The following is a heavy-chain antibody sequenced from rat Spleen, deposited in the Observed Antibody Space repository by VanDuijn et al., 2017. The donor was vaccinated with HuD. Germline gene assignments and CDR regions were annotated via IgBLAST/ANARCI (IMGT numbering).Heavy chain of an antibody. D-gene: IGHD5-1*01. J-gene: IGHJ2*01. CDR2: IWTGGST. V-gene: IGHV2-30*01. Sequence: QVQLKESGPGLVQPSQTLSLTCTVSGFSLTSYNVHWVRQPTGKGLEWMGIIWTGGSTDYNSALKSRLSISRDTSKNQVFLKMNSLQTDDTGTYYCTRDWGAYFDYWGQGVMVTVSS. CDR1: GFSLTSYN. CDR3: TRDWGAYFDY.